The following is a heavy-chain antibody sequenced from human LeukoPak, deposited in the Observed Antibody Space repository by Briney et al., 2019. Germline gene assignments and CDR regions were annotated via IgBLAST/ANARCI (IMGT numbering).Heavy chain of an antibody. CDR2: ISYDGNNK. J-gene: IGHJ6*02. CDR3: ARDQGQFLVRGGSYGMDV. Sequence: GKSLRLSCADSGFTFSNYPIHWVRQAPGKGLEWVAVISYDGNNKYYADSVKGRFTISRDNSKNTLYLQMNSLRAEDTAVYYCARDQGQFLVRGGSYGMDVWGQGTTVTVSS. D-gene: IGHD3-3*01. CDR1: GFTFSNYP. V-gene: IGHV3-30-3*01.